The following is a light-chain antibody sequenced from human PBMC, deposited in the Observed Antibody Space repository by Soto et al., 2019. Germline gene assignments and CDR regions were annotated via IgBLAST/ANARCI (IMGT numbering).Light chain of an antibody. CDR3: QQDGTSDFI. CDR2: DTS. J-gene: IGKJ5*01. V-gene: IGKV3-20*01. Sequence: EIVSTQSPGTLSLSPGERATLSCRARQSLTNSFIAWYQQKPGQAPRLLIYDTSSRATGIPDRFSGSGSGTDFTLTISRLEPEDFAVYYCQQDGTSDFIFGQGTRLDIK. CDR1: QSLTNSF.